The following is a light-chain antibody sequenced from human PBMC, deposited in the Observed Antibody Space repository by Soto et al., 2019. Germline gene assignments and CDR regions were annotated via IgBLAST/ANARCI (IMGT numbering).Light chain of an antibody. J-gene: IGKJ5*01. CDR2: DTS. CDR3: QQYNNWPPIT. V-gene: IGKV3-15*01. CDR1: QSVSIK. Sequence: EIVMTQSPATLSVSPGERATLSCRASQSVSIKLAWYQQKPGQAHRLLIYDTSTRATGIPASFSGSGSGTEFTLTISSLQSEDFAVYYCQQYNNWPPITFGQGTRLEIK.